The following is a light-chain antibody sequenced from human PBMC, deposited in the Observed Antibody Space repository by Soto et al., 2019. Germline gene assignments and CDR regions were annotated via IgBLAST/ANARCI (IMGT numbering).Light chain of an antibody. Sequence: DIQMTQSPSALAASVGDRVTSTCRASQSISSWLAWYQQKPGKAPKLLIYKASSLESGVPSRFSGSGSGTDFTLTISNLQPEDFATYYCQQSFTTWTFGQGTKVDIK. CDR1: QSISSW. J-gene: IGKJ1*01. CDR3: QQSFTTWT. CDR2: KAS. V-gene: IGKV1-5*03.